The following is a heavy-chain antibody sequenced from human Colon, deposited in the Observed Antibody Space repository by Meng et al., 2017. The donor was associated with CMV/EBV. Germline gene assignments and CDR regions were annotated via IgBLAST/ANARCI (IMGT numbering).Heavy chain of an antibody. CDR3: ATGQDRYHY. CDR2: INQDGSEK. Sequence: GESLKISCAASGFTFSGYYMSWVRQAPGKGLEWVATINQDGSEKYYVDSVKGRFTISRDNSKNTLHLQMNSLGAEDTAVYYCATGQDRYHYWGQGTLVTVSS. V-gene: IGHV3-7*03. D-gene: IGHD1-1*01. J-gene: IGHJ4*02. CDR1: GFTFSGYY.